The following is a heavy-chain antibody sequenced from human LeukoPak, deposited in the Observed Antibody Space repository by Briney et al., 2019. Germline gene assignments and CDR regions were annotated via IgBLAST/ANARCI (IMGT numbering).Heavy chain of an antibody. D-gene: IGHD2-8*01. V-gene: IGHV3-30*02. CDR3: AKDRCSNGVGCYYYYMDV. CDR2: IQYDGSNE. Sequence: GGSLRLSCAASGFTFSDHYIDWVRQAPGKGLEWVAYIQYDGSNEQYADSVKGRFSISRDSSKNILYLQMNSLRAEDTAVYYCAKDRCSNGVGCYYYYMDVWGKGTTVTISS. CDR1: GFTFSDHY. J-gene: IGHJ6*03.